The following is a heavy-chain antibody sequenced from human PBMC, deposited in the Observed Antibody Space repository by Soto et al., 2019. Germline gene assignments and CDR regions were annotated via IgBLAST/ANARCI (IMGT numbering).Heavy chain of an antibody. Sequence: PSETLSLTCLVSGASIISSDWWIWIRHTSWKGLEWFGEIFHSGRTNYSPSLRSRVTISVETSRKKFSLKLKSVTAADTAVYYCPRANLRSGWTFDHWGQGNPVTVS. CDR3: PRANLRSGWTFDH. CDR2: IFHSGRT. V-gene: IGHV4-4*02. J-gene: IGHJ4*02. CDR1: GASIISSDW. D-gene: IGHD6-19*01.